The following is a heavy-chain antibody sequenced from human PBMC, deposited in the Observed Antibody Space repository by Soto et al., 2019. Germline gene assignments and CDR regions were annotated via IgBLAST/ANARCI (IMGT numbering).Heavy chain of an antibody. J-gene: IGHJ6*02. Sequence: ETLSLTCTVPGGSISNYYWSWIRQPPGKGLEWIGYIYYSGSTNYNPSLKSRVTISVDTSKNQFSLKLSSVTAADTAVYYCARDHFGYSSSWYGMDVWGQGTTVPVSS. CDR1: GGSISNYY. D-gene: IGHD6-13*01. V-gene: IGHV4-59*01. CDR3: ARDHFGYSSSWYGMDV. CDR2: IYYSGST.